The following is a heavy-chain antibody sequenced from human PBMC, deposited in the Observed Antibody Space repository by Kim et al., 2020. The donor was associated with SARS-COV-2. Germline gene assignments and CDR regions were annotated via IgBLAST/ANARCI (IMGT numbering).Heavy chain of an antibody. Sequence: ASVKVSCKASGYTFTSYGNSWVRQAPGQGLEWMGWISAYNGNTNYARKLQGRVTMTTDTSTSTAYMELRSLRSDDTAVYYCARGQITIFGVVILRFDYWGQGTLVTVSS. D-gene: IGHD3-3*01. CDR3: ARGQITIFGVVILRFDY. J-gene: IGHJ4*02. CDR2: ISAYNGNT. CDR1: GYTFTSYG. V-gene: IGHV1-18*01.